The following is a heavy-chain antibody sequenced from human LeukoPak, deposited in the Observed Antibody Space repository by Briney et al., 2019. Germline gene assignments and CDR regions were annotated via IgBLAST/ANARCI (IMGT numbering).Heavy chain of an antibody. D-gene: IGHD1-26*01. CDR2: IGWNSGSI. J-gene: IGHJ4*02. CDR1: GFTFDDYA. V-gene: IGHV3-9*01. CDR3: AKGQWELLYYFDY. Sequence: GGSLRLSCAASGFTFDDYAMHWVRQAPGKGLEWVSGIGWNSGSIGYADSVKGRFTISRDNAKNSLYLQMNSLRAEDTALYYCAKGQWELLYYFDYWGQGTLVTVSS.